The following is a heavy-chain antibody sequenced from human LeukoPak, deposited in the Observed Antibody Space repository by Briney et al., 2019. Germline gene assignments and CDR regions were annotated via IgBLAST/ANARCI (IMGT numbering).Heavy chain of an antibody. Sequence: ASVKLSCKVSGYTLTALSMHWVRQAPGQGLEWRGGFDPEDGETIYAQKFQGRVTMTEDTSTDTAYMELSSLRSEDTAVYYCATGPMLYGSHYYFDYWGQGTLVTVSS. CDR1: GYTLTALS. D-gene: IGHD3-10*01. CDR3: ATGPMLYGSHYYFDY. J-gene: IGHJ4*02. CDR2: FDPEDGET. V-gene: IGHV1-24*01.